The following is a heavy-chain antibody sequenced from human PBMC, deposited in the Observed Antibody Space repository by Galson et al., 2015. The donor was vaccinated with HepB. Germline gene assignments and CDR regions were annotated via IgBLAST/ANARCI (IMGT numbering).Heavy chain of an antibody. D-gene: IGHD5-12*01. J-gene: IGHJ5*02. CDR2: IIPVFNMT. Sequence: SVKVSCKAPGRTFGSYPISWLRQAPGQGLEWMATIIPVFNMTKKAVKFQDRVTIIADKSTNTAFMDLSSLRFEDTAVYFCARGGDSGNFFDPWGQGTLVTVSS. CDR3: ARGGDSGNFFDP. V-gene: IGHV1-69*04. CDR1: GRTFGSYP.